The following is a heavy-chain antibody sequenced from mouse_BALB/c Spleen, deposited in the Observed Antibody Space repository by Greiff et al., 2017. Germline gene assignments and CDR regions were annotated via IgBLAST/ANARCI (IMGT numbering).Heavy chain of an antibody. CDR2: INSNGGST. V-gene: IGHV5-6-3*01. CDR3: ARGSFDGYFRYWYFDV. J-gene: IGHJ1*01. Sequence: DVQLVESGGGLVQPGGSLKLSCAASGFTFSSYGMSWVRQTPDKRLELVATINSNGGSTYYPDSVKGRFTISRDNAKKTLYLQMSSLKSEDTAMYYCARGSFDGYFRYWYFDVWGAGTTVTVSS. CDR1: GFTFSSYG. D-gene: IGHD2-3*01.